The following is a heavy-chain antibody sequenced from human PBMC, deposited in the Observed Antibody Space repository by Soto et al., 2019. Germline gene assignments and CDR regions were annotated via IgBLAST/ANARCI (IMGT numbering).Heavy chain of an antibody. V-gene: IGHV4-59*01. D-gene: IGHD4-17*01. CDR1: GGSISSYY. CDR2: IHYSGST. CDR3: ARDPLTTFYGMDV. J-gene: IGHJ6*02. Sequence: SETLSLTCTVSGGSISSYYWSWIRQPPGKGLEWIGYIHYSGSTNYNPSLKSRVTISVDTSKNQFSLKLSSVTAADTAVYYCARDPLTTFYGMDVWGQGTTVTVSS.